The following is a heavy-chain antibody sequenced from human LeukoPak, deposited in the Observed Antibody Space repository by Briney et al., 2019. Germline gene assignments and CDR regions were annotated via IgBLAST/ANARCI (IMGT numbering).Heavy chain of an antibody. J-gene: IGHJ4*02. V-gene: IGHV3-30*18. Sequence: PGRSLRPSCAASGFTFSSYGMHWVRQAPGKGLEWVAVISYDGSNKYYADSVKGRFTISRDNSKNTLYLQMNSLRAEDTAVYYCAKFSVGDSFDYWGQGTLVTVSS. CDR3: AKFSVGDSFDY. CDR1: GFTFSSYG. CDR2: ISYDGSNK. D-gene: IGHD3-10*01.